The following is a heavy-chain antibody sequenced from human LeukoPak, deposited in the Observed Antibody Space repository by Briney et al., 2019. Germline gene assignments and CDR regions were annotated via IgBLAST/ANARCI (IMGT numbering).Heavy chain of an antibody. J-gene: IGHJ3*02. CDR2: IIPILGIA. V-gene: IGHV1-69*04. CDR3: AREDLTLDAFDI. D-gene: IGHD2-21*02. CDR1: GGTFISYA. Sequence: GASVKVSCKASGGTFISYAISWVRQAPGQGLAWMGRIIPILGIANYAQKFQGRVTITADKSTSTAYMELSSLRYEDTAVYYCAREDLTLDAFDIWGQGTMVTVSS.